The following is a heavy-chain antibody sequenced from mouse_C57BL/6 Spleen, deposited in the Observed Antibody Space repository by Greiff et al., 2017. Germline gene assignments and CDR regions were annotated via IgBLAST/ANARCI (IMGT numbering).Heavy chain of an antibody. J-gene: IGHJ3*01. Sequence: VQLQQPGAELVKPGASVKLSCKASGYTFTSYWMHWVKQRPGQGLEWIGMIHPNSGSTNYNEKFKSKATLTVDKSSSTAYMQLSSLTSEDSAVYYCARERVYYGSSYPFAYWGQGTLVTVSA. CDR3: ARERVYYGSSYPFAY. CDR1: GYTFTSYW. CDR2: IHPNSGST. V-gene: IGHV1-64*01. D-gene: IGHD1-1*01.